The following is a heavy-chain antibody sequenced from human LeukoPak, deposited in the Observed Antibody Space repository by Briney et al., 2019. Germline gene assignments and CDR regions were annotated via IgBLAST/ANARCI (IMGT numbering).Heavy chain of an antibody. Sequence: SETLSLTCTVSGGSISSYYWSWIRQPAGKGLEWIGRICTSGSTNYNPSLKSRVTMSVDTSKNQFSLKLSSVTAADTAVYYCARDRPVTVELYYYYYMDVWGKGTTVTVSS. CDR1: GGSISSYY. D-gene: IGHD1-7*01. V-gene: IGHV4-4*07. CDR2: ICTSGST. J-gene: IGHJ6*03. CDR3: ARDRPVTVELYYYYYMDV.